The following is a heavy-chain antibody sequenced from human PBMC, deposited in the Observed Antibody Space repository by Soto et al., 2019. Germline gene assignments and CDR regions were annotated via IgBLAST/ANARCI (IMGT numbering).Heavy chain of an antibody. D-gene: IGHD4-17*01. CDR3: ATNPTQTNDYGDYVSDY. CDR2: ISSSGSTI. V-gene: IGHV3-11*01. J-gene: IGHJ4*02. CDR1: GFTFSDYY. Sequence: QVQLVESGGGLVKPGGSLRLSCAASGFTFSDYYMSWIRQAPGKGLEWVSYISSSGSTIYYADSVKGRFTISRDNAKNSQYLKMTRLRAEDTAMYYCATNPTQTNDYGDYVSDYWGQGTLVTVSS.